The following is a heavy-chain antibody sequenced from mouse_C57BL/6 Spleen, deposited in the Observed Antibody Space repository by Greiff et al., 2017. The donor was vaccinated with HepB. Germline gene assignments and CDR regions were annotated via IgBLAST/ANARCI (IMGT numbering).Heavy chain of an antibody. CDR2: INPNNGGT. D-gene: IGHD3-2*02. CDR1: GYTFTDYN. Sequence: EVQLQQSGPELVKPGASVKIPCKASGYTFTDYNMDWVKQSHGKSLEWIGDINPNNGGTIYNQKFKGKATLTVDKSSSTAYMELRSLTSEDTAVYYCALTAQAFAYWGQGTLVTVSA. J-gene: IGHJ3*01. CDR3: ALTAQAFAY. V-gene: IGHV1-18*01.